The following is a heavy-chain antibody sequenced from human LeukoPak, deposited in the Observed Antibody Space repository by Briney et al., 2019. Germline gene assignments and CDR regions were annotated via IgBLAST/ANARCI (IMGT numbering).Heavy chain of an antibody. CDR1: GYNFTSYW. D-gene: IGHD3-22*01. J-gene: IGHJ6*02. V-gene: IGHV5-51*01. CDR2: IYPGDSDT. Sequence: GESLKISCKGSGYNFTSYWIGWVRQMPGKGLEWMGIIYPGDSDTRYSPSFQGQVTISADKSISTAYLQWSSLKASDTAMYYCARQKDSGGSGYYYYYYGMDVWGQGTTVTVSS. CDR3: ARQKDSGGSGYYYYYYGMDV.